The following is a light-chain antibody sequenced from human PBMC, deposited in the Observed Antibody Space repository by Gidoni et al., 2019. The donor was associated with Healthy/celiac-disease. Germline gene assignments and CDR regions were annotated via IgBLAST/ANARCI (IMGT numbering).Light chain of an antibody. J-gene: IGKJ5*01. CDR2: DAS. CDR1: QDISNY. Sequence: DIQMTQSPSSLSASVGDRVTITCQASQDISNYLNWYQQKPGKAPKLLIYDASNLETGVPSRFSGSVSGTDFTFTISSLQPEDSATYYCQHYDNLPPITFGQGTRLEIK. CDR3: QHYDNLPPIT. V-gene: IGKV1-33*01.